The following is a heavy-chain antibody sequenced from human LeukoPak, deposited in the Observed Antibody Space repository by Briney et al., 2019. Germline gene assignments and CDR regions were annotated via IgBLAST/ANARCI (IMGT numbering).Heavy chain of an antibody. V-gene: IGHV3-21*01. CDR2: ISSGSSYI. CDR3: ATTYGSGSYRSPDY. CDR1: GFTFSSYS. D-gene: IGHD3-10*01. J-gene: IGHJ4*02. Sequence: GGSLRLSCAASGFTFSSYSMNWVRQAPGKGLEWVSSISSGSSYIYYADSVKGRFTISRDNAKNSLYLQMNSLRAEDTAVYYCATTYGSGSYRSPDYWGQGTLVTVSS.